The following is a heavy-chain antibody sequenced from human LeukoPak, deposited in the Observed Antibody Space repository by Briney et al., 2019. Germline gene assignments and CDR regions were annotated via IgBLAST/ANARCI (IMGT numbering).Heavy chain of an antibody. CDR3: ARGVAATPGSHYYYYYMDV. J-gene: IGHJ6*03. CDR2: MNPNSGNT. D-gene: IGHD2-15*01. V-gene: IGHV1-8*01. Sequence: ASVKVSCKASGYTFTSYDINWVRQATGQGLEWMGWMNPNSGNTGYAQKFQGRVTMTRNTSISTAYMELSSLRSEDTAVYYRARGVAATPGSHYYYYYMDVWGKGTTVTVSS. CDR1: GYTFTSYD.